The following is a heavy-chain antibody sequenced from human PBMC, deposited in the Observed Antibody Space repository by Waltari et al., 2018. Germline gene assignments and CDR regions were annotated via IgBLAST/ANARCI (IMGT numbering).Heavy chain of an antibody. CDR1: GGSISSSSYY. V-gene: IGHV4-39*01. D-gene: IGHD1-26*01. Sequence: QLQLQESGPGLVKPSETLSLTCTVSGGSISSSSYYWGWIRQPPGKGLEWIGSIYYSGSTDYHPSLKRRGTISVDTSKNQFSLKLSSVTAADTAGYYCARHGSPGVGPTRYWGQGTLVTVSS. CDR3: ARHGSPGVGPTRY. J-gene: IGHJ4*02. CDR2: IYYSGST.